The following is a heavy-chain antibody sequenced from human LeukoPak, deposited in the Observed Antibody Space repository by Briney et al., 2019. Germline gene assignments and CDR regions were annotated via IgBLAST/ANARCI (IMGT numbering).Heavy chain of an antibody. D-gene: IGHD3-22*01. CDR1: GGTFSSYA. Sequence: SVKVSCKASGGTFSSYAISWVRQAPGQGLEWMGGIIPIFGTANYAQKFQGRVTITADESTSTAYMELSSLRSEDTAVYYCARDPYDSDGYYYFDYWGQGTLVTVSS. J-gene: IGHJ4*02. V-gene: IGHV1-69*13. CDR3: ARDPYDSDGYYYFDY. CDR2: IIPIFGTA.